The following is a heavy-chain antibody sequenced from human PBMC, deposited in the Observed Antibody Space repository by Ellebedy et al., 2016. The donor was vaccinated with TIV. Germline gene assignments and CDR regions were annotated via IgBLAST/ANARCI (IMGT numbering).Heavy chain of an antibody. J-gene: IGHJ4*02. CDR2: ISSSSYYK. Sequence: PGGSLRLSCAASGLTFSSHAMNWVRQAPGKGLEWVSSISSSSYYKYYADSVKGRFTISRDNARNSLYLQMNSLRAEDTAVFYCARLYDSSSPFEFWGQGTLVTVSS. V-gene: IGHV3-21*01. D-gene: IGHD6-6*01. CDR1: GLTFSSHA. CDR3: ARLYDSSSPFEF.